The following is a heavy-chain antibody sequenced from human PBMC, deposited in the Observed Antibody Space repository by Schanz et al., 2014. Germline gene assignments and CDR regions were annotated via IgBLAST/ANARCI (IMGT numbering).Heavy chain of an antibody. Sequence: VQVVESGGGVVQPGRSLRLSCVASGFTFNNYGMHWVRQAPGKGLEWVSALTGSGTTTYYADSVKGRFTISRDNSKDTLYLQMSGLTPEDTAVYYCARVSMEFERGKSYYYYMDVWGRGTTVTVSS. V-gene: IGHV3-23*04. CDR2: LTGSGTTT. D-gene: IGHD3-10*01. CDR1: GFTFNNYG. CDR3: ARVSMEFERGKSYYYYMDV. J-gene: IGHJ6*03.